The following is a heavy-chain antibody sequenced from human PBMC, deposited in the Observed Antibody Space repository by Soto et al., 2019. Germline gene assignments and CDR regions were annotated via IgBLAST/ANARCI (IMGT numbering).Heavy chain of an antibody. CDR1: GGSISSYY. J-gene: IGHJ4*02. CDR2: IYYSGST. CDR3: ARGFMVLGVIFYFDY. D-gene: IGHD3-10*01. V-gene: IGHV4-59*01. Sequence: PSETLSLTCTVSGGSISSYYWSWIRQPPGKGLEWIGYIYYSGSTNYNPSLKSRVTISVDTSKNQFSLKLSSVTAADTAVYYCARGFMVLGVIFYFDYWGQGTLVTVSS.